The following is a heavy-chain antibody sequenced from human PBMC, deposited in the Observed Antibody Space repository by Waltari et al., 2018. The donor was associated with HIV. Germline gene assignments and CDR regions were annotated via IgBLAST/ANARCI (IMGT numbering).Heavy chain of an antibody. CDR3: VREVVVAATWWFDP. CDR2: ISGDGSST. Sequence: EVQLVESGGGLVQPGGSLRLPCAASGFTFSNSWMHRVRQAPGKGLVWVSRISGDGSSTTYADSVKGRVTITRDNPKNTLYLQMNSLRVEDTAVYYCVREVVVAATWWFDPWGQGTLVTVSS. V-gene: IGHV3-74*01. CDR1: GFTFSNSW. J-gene: IGHJ5*02. D-gene: IGHD2-15*01.